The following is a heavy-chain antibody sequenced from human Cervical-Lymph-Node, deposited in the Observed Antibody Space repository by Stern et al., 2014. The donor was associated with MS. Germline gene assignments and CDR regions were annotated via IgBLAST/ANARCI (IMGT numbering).Heavy chain of an antibody. D-gene: IGHD6-6*01. Sequence: EVQLVESGGGLVQPGGSLRLSCAASGFMFSSYDMHWVRQVTRKGLEGVSAIGTAGDTYYLDSVKGRFTISRENARDSLYLQMNSLRAGDTAVYYCARADPSRSGLADIWGQGTMVTVSP. CDR2: IGTAGDT. CDR1: GFMFSSYD. J-gene: IGHJ3*02. CDR3: ARADPSRSGLADI. V-gene: IGHV3-13*01.